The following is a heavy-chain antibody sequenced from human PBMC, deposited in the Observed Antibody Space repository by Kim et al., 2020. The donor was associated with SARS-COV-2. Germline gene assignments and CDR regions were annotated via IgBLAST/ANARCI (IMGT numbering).Heavy chain of an antibody. V-gene: IGHV1-3*01. Sequence: GNGNTIYSQKFQGRVTLTTDTSASTAYMERSCLRSEDSAVYYCLGGFYFDYWGQGTLVTVSS. CDR3: LGGFYFDY. D-gene: IGHD3-16*01. CDR2: GNGNT. J-gene: IGHJ4*02.